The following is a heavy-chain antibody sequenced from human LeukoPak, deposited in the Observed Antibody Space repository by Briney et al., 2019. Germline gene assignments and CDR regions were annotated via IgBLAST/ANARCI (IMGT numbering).Heavy chain of an antibody. CDR2: ISSSGSTI. CDR3: ARDKHNWNYEGLDY. J-gene: IGHJ4*02. Sequence: PGGSLRLSCAASGFTFSSYEMNWVRQAPGKGLEWVSYISSSGSTIYYADSVKGRFTISRDNAKNSLYLQMNSLRAEDTAVYYCARDKHNWNYEGLDYWGQGTLVTVPS. D-gene: IGHD1-7*01. CDR1: GFTFSSYE. V-gene: IGHV3-48*03.